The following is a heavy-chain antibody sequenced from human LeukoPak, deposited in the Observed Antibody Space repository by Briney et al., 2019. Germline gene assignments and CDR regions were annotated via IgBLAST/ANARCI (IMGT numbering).Heavy chain of an antibody. V-gene: IGHV4-59*01. CDR1: GGSISSYY. D-gene: IGHD6-19*01. J-gene: IGHJ4*02. CDR3: ARGTSSGWYGFDS. CDR2: IYYSGTT. Sequence: PSETLSLTCTVSGGSISSYYWSWIRQPPGKGLEWIGYIYYSGTTNYNPSLKSRVTISVDTSKSQFSLKLNSVTAADTAVYYCARGTSSGWYGFDSWGQGTLVTVSS.